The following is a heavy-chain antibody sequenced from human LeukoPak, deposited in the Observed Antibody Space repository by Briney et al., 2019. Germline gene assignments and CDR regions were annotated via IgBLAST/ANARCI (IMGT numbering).Heavy chain of an antibody. V-gene: IGHV3-30*18. Sequence: PGRSLSLSCAASGFTFSSYGMHWVRQAPGKGLEWVAVISYDGSNKYYADSVKGRFTISRDNSKNTLYLQMNSLRAEDTAVYYCAKDLYSSGFDYWGQGTLVTVSS. CDR3: AKDLYSSGFDY. CDR1: GFTFSSYG. J-gene: IGHJ4*02. D-gene: IGHD6-19*01. CDR2: ISYDGSNK.